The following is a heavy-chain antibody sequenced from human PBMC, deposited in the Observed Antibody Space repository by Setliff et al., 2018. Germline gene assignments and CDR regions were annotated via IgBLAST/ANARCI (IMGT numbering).Heavy chain of an antibody. D-gene: IGHD3-3*01. J-gene: IGHJ4*02. CDR1: GFTFSSYE. CDR2: ISGSGSSI. CDR3: ARLYRPESRYYFFDY. V-gene: IGHV3-48*03. Sequence: PGESLTISCAASGFTFSSYEMNWVRQAPGKGLEWVSYISGSGSSIFYADSVKGRFTISRDNAKNSLYLQMNSLRAEDTAVYYCARLYRPESRYYFFDYWGQGTLVTVSS.